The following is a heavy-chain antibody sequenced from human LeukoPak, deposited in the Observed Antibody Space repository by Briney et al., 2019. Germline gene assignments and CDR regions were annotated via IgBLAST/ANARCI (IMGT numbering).Heavy chain of an antibody. Sequence: PSETLSLTCTVSGGSISSGDYYWSWIRQPPGKGLEWIGYIYYTGSTYYNPSLKSRVTISIDTSKNQFSLKLSSVTAADTAVFYCAISSSSAPFYFDYWGLGTLVTVSS. CDR2: IYYTGST. D-gene: IGHD6-6*01. CDR1: GGSISSGDYY. J-gene: IGHJ4*02. V-gene: IGHV4-30-4*01. CDR3: AISSSSAPFYFDY.